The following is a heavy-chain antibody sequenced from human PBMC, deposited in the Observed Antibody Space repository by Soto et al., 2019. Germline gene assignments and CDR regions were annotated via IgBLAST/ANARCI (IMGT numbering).Heavy chain of an antibody. V-gene: IGHV4-39*01. Sequence: QVQLQESGPGLVKPSETLSLTCTVSGGSISSRGYYWGWIRQPPGKGLEWIGTIYYSGSTYYNPSLKSRVTISVDTSNNQFSLKLSSVTAADTAVYYCATSNWFDPWGQGTLVTVSS. CDR1: GGSISSRGYY. J-gene: IGHJ5*02. CDR3: ATSNWFDP. CDR2: IYYSGST.